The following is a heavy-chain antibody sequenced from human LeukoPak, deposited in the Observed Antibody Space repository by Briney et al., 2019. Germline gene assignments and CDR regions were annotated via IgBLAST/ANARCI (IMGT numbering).Heavy chain of an antibody. CDR2: IFTSGST. V-gene: IGHV4-4*09. CDR3: ARHHQQLVTGYDY. Sequence: SETLSLTCTVSGGSINFYYWSWIRQPPGKRLEWIAYIFTSGSTSCNPSLKSRVTISVDMSKNQFSLKLSSVTAADTAVYYCARHHQQLVTGYDYWGQGTLVTVSS. J-gene: IGHJ4*02. CDR1: GGSINFYY. D-gene: IGHD6-13*01.